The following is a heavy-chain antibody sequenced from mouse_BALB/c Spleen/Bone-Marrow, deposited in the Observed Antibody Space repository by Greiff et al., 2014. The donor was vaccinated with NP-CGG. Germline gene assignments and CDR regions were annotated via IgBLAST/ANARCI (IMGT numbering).Heavy chain of an antibody. CDR3: ARYYYGSSLFAY. J-gene: IGHJ3*01. CDR2: IDPANGNT. CDR1: GFNIKDTY. Sequence: VQLQQPGAELVKPGASVKLSCTASGFNIKDTYMYWVKQRPEQGLEWIGRIDPANGNTKYDPKFQDKATITADTSPNTAYLQLSSLTSEDTAFYYCARYYYGSSLFAYWGQGTLVTVSA. V-gene: IGHV14-3*02. D-gene: IGHD1-1*01.